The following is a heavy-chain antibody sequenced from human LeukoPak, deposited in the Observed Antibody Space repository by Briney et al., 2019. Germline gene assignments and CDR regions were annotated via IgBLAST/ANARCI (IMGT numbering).Heavy chain of an antibody. Sequence: ASVTVSCTASGYTFTVYYMHWVRQAPGQGLEWMGRINPNSGGTNYAQKFQGRVTMTRDTSISTAYMELSRLRSDDTAVYYCASLFWADCSGGSCSPQYYYYYGMDVWGQGTTVTVSS. CDR3: ASLFWADCSGGSCSPQYYYYYGMDV. CDR1: GYTFTVYY. J-gene: IGHJ6*02. D-gene: IGHD2-15*01. CDR2: INPNSGGT. V-gene: IGHV1-2*06.